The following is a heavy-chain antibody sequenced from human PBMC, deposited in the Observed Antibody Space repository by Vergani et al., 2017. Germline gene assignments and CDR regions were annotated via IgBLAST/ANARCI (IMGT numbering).Heavy chain of an antibody. CDR1: GYTFTSYY. J-gene: IGHJ6*04. Sequence: QVQLVQSGAEVKKPGASVKVSCKASGYTFTSYYMHWVRQAPGQGLEWMGIINRRGGSTSYARKFQGRVTMTRDTSTSPVYMELSSLRSEDTAVYYCAATKGITGTSYSALDFYYYYGMDVWGEGRTVAVSS. CDR3: AATKGITGTSYSALDFYYYYGMDV. D-gene: IGHD1-7*01. CDR2: INRRGGST. V-gene: IGHV1-46*01.